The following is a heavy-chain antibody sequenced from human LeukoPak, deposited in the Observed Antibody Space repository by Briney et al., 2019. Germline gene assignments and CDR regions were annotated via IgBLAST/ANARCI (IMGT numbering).Heavy chain of an antibody. D-gene: IGHD3-3*01. J-gene: IGHJ6*03. CDR3: AGIPVFGVVLHQEPV. CDR1: GYTFTSYG. Sequence: SVKVSCKASGYTFTSYGISWVRQAPGQGLEWMGVFIPILDTANSTQKFQGRLTITADISTNTVYMELSSLRFDDTAVYFCAGIPVFGVVLHQEPVWGKGTTVTVSS. CDR2: FIPILDTA. V-gene: IGHV1-69*10.